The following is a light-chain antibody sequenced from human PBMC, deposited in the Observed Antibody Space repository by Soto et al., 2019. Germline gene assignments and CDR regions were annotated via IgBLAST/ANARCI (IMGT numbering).Light chain of an antibody. CDR2: DAS. CDR3: QQDATSPLA. CDR1: QNVARNY. V-gene: IGKV3-20*01. J-gene: IGKJ4*01. Sequence: ENVLTQSPGTLSLSPGESATLSCRASQNVARNYLAWFQQRPGQAPRLLIYDASNRATGIPDRFSGSGSGTDFTLTISRLEPEDFAVYFCQQDATSPLAFGGGTKVDI.